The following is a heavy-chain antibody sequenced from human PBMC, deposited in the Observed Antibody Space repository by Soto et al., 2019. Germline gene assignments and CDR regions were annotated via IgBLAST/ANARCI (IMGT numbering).Heavy chain of an antibody. CDR1: GFTFSSYG. V-gene: IGHV3-30*03. CDR3: ARGTYYYDSSGYYFLNAFDI. J-gene: IGHJ3*02. CDR2: ISYDGSDK. D-gene: IGHD3-22*01. Sequence: PGGSLRLSCAASGFTFSSYGMHWVRQAPGKGLEWVAVISYDGSDKYYADSVKGRFTISRDNSKNTLYMQMNSLRAEDTAVYYCARGTYYYDSSGYYFLNAFDIWGQGTMVTVSS.